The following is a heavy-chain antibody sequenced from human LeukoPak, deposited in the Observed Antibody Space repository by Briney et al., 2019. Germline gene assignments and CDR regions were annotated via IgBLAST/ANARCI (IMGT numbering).Heavy chain of an antibody. V-gene: IGHV3-11*01. Sequence: GGSLRLSCAASGFTFSDYYMSWIRQAPGKGLEWVSYISSGGYTIYYADSVKGRFTISRDNAKNSLYLQMNTLGAEDTAVYYRARDSFGTTILDYWGQGTLVTVSS. CDR1: GFTFSDYY. CDR3: ARDSFGTTILDY. CDR2: ISSGGYTI. J-gene: IGHJ4*02. D-gene: IGHD1-7*01.